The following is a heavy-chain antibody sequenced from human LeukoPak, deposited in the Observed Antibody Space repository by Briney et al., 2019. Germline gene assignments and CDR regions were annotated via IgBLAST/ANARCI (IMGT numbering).Heavy chain of an antibody. J-gene: IGHJ4*02. CDR1: GYSFTSYW. CDR2: IYPGDSDT. V-gene: IGHV5-51*01. Sequence: GESLKISCKGSGYSFTSYWIGWVRQMPGKGLEWMGIIYPGDSDTRYSPSFQGQVTISADKSFSTAYLQWSSLKASDTAMYYCARRSYYYDSSGYYYVFDYWGKGTLVTVSS. D-gene: IGHD3-22*01. CDR3: ARRSYYYDSSGYYYVFDY.